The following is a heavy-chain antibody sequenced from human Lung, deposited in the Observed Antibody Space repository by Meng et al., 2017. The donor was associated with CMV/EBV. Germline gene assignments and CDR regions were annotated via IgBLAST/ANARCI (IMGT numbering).Heavy chain of an antibody. CDR2: ISAYNGNT. J-gene: IGHJ6*02. D-gene: IGHD2-2*02. Sequence: ASXXVSXKASGYTFTSYGISWVRQAPGQGLEWMGWISAYNGNTNYAQKLQGRVTMTIDTSTSTAYMELRSLRSDDTAVYYCAREGYCSSTSCYTSRYYYYYGMDVWXQGTTVTVSS. CDR1: GYTFTSYG. V-gene: IGHV1-18*01. CDR3: AREGYCSSTSCYTSRYYYYYGMDV.